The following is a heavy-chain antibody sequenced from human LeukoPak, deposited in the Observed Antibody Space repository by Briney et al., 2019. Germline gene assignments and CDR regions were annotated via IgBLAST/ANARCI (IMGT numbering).Heavy chain of an antibody. CDR2: VFTSRIT. CDR1: GGSVTNYY. D-gene: IGHD6-25*01. Sequence: SETLSLTCSVSGGSVTNYYWSWIRQSPGNGLDWIGYVFTSRITNYNPSNKSRVYLSVDTFKNQFSLKPNSLTAADTAVYYCARGHVAPQRQFIRRRGRRTVSRLDPWGQGIQVTVSS. CDR3: ARGHVAPQRQFIRRRGRRTVSRLDP. J-gene: IGHJ5*02. V-gene: IGHV4-59*02.